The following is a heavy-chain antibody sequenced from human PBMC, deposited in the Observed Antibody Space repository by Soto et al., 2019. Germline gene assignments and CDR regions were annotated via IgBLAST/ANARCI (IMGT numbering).Heavy chain of an antibody. CDR1: GFTFSSYA. D-gene: IGHD6-13*01. Sequence: GGSLILSCAASGFTFSSYAMHWVRQAPGKGLEWVAVISYDGSNTYYANSVKGRFTISRDHSKNTLYLQMNSLRTEDTAVYYCAKDRSGSWIFAYGGQGALVTVSS. CDR2: ISYDGSNT. J-gene: IGHJ4*02. CDR3: AKDRSGSWIFAY. V-gene: IGHV3-30*18.